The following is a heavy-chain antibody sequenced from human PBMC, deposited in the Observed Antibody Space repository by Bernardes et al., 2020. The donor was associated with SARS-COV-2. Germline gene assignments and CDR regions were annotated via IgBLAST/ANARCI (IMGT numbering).Heavy chain of an antibody. CDR1: GYRFTSYG. CDR2: ISVYTDTT. D-gene: IGHD5-18*01. CDR3: ARGGKRDSTSTYFYYYGMDV. Sequence: ASVKVSCKASGYRFTSYGISWVRQAPGQGLEWMGWISVYTDTTTYAQKFQGRVTMTTDTSTSTADMELRSLRSDDTALYYCARGGKRDSTSTYFYYYGMDVWGQGTTVTVSS. J-gene: IGHJ6*02. V-gene: IGHV1-18*04.